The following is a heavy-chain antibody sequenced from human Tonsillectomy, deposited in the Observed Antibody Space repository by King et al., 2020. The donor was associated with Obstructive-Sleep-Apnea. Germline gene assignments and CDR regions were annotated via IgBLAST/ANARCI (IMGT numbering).Heavy chain of an antibody. CDR3: AKEGGGLGVYWVDS. J-gene: IGHJ4*02. Sequence: VQLVESGGGMVQPGGSLRLSCAASGFTFRSYGISWVRQAPGKGLEWVSAINTRGTTFYAVSVRGRFSISRDNSKYTVNLQVNSLRAEDTARYYCAKEGGGLGVYWVDSWGQGPLVTVPS. D-gene: IGHD3-10*01. V-gene: IGHV3-23*04. CDR2: INTRGTT. CDR1: GFTFRSYG.